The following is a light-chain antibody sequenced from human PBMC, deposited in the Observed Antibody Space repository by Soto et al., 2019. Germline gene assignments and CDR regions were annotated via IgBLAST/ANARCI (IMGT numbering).Light chain of an antibody. CDR2: GNT. CDR3: LSFDSSLSVV. J-gene: IGLJ2*01. V-gene: IGLV1-40*01. CDR1: SSNIGAGYD. Sequence: SVLTQPPSGSGAPGQRVTISCPGSSSNIGAGYDVHWYQQLPGRAPKLLIHGNTNRPSGVPDRFSGSKSGTSASLAITGLQAEDEADYYCLSFDSSLSVVFGGGTKLTVL.